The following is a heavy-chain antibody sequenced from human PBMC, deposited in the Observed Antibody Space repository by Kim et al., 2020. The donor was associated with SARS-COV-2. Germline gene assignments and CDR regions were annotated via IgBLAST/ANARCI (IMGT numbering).Heavy chain of an antibody. Sequence: ASVKVSCKVSGYTLTELSMHWVRQAPGKGLEWMGGFDPEDGETIYAQKFQGRVTMTEDTSTDTAYMELSSLRSEDTAVYYCATSGYCSGGSCSIKYWYFDLWGRGTLVTVSS. J-gene: IGHJ2*01. CDR2: FDPEDGET. V-gene: IGHV1-24*01. D-gene: IGHD2-15*01. CDR3: ATSGYCSGGSCSIKYWYFDL. CDR1: GYTLTELS.